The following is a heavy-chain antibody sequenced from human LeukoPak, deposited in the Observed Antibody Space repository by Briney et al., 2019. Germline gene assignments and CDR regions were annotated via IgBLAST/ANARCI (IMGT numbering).Heavy chain of an antibody. V-gene: IGHV1-2*02. CDR3: ASGYCSSTSCYPYYMDV. Sequence: ASVKVSCKASGYTFTGYYMHWVRQAPGQGLEWMGWINPNSGGTNYAQKFQGRVTITTDESTSTAYMELSSLRSEDTAVYYCASGYCSSTSCYPYYMDVWGKGTTVTVSS. J-gene: IGHJ6*03. CDR2: INPNSGGT. D-gene: IGHD2-2*01. CDR1: GYTFTGYY.